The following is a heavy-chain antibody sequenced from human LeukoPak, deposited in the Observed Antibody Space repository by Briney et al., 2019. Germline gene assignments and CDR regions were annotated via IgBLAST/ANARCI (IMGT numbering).Heavy chain of an antibody. CDR2: IYPGDSDT. D-gene: IGHD6-13*01. CDR1: GYSFTNYW. J-gene: IGHJ4*02. Sequence: GASLKISCKGSGYSFTNYWIGWVRQMPGKGLEWMGIIYPGDSDTRYSPSFQGQVTISADKSINTAYLQWSSLKASDTAMYYCASTYSSSWYGSFDYWGQGTLVTVSS. CDR3: ASTYSSSWYGSFDY. V-gene: IGHV5-51*01.